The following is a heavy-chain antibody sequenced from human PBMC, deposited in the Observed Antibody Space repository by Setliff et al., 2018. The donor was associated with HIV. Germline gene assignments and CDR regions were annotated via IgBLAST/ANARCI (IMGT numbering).Heavy chain of an antibody. CDR1: GFTLRSYA. CDR2: ISGAGATT. Sequence: GGSLRLSCEASGFTLRSYAMYWVRQAPGKGLEWVAGISGAGATTYYADSVKGRFTISRDNSKDTLYLQMNSLRAEDTAVYYCANSAFRGVIWAWGQGTLVTVSS. V-gene: IGHV3-23*01. J-gene: IGHJ5*02. CDR3: ANSAFRGVIWA. D-gene: IGHD3-10*01.